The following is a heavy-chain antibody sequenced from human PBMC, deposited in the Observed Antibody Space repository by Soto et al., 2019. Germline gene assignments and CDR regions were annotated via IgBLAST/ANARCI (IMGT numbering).Heavy chain of an antibody. CDR1: GFTFSSYA. V-gene: IGHV3-23*01. Sequence: GGSLRLSCAASGFTFSSYAMSWVRQAPGKGLEWVSAISGSGGGTYYADSVKGRFTISRDNSKNTLYLQMNSLRAEDTAVYYCAKDQNGSGSYFHPYYYYYGMDVWGQGTTVTVSS. CDR2: ISGSGGGT. D-gene: IGHD3-10*01. CDR3: AKDQNGSGSYFHPYYYYYGMDV. J-gene: IGHJ6*02.